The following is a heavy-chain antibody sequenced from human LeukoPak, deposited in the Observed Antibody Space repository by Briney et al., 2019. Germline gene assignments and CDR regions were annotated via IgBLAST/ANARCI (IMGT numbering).Heavy chain of an antibody. CDR1: GVTFTTYR. Sequence: GGTLGLSCAASGVTFTTYRMSWVRQAPGKGRGWVANLKKDGSEKYYVDSVKGRFTISRENAKKTLYLQMNSLRAEDTAVYYCAKGGGTGSYYLDDAFDIWGQGTMVTVSS. D-gene: IGHD3-10*01. CDR2: LKKDGSEK. CDR3: AKGGGTGSYYLDDAFDI. V-gene: IGHV3-7*02. J-gene: IGHJ3*02.